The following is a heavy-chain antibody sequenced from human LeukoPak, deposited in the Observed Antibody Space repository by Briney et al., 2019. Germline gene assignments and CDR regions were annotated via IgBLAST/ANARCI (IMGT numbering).Heavy chain of an antibody. CDR1: GGSVSSGSYY. CDR2: IYYSGST. V-gene: IGHV4-61*01. D-gene: IGHD6-19*01. J-gene: IGHJ3*02. CDR3: ARVQWLADDAFDI. Sequence: SETLSLTCTVSGGSVSSGSYYWSWIRQPPGKGLEWIGYIYYSGSTNYNPSLKSRVTISVDTSKNQFSLKLSSVTAADTAVYYCARVQWLADDAFDIWGQGTMVTVSS.